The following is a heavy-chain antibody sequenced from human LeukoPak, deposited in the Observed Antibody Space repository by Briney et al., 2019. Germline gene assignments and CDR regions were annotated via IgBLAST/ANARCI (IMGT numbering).Heavy chain of an antibody. Sequence: PGASVTLSCKASGYTFTSYGISWVRQAPGQGLEWMGWISAYNGNTYYAQKLQGRVTMTTDTSTSTAYMALRSLRSNDAAVYYCARESGGSHGPYNWFDPWGEGTLVTVSS. CDR1: GYTFTSYG. V-gene: IGHV1-18*01. J-gene: IGHJ5*02. D-gene: IGHD3-16*01. CDR2: ISAYNGNT. CDR3: ARESGGSHGPYNWFDP.